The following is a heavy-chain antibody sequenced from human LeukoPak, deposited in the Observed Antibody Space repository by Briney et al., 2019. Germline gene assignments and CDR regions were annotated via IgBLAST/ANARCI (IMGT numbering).Heavy chain of an antibody. Sequence: SETLSLTCTVSGGSISSYYWSRIRQPPGKGLEWIGYSYYSGSTNYNPSLKSRVSISVDTSKNQFSLKLSSVTAADTAVYYCARDSSGWYDFGYYYGMDVWGQGTTVTVSS. D-gene: IGHD6-19*01. CDR3: ARDSSGWYDFGYYYGMDV. V-gene: IGHV4-59*01. CDR1: GGSISSYY. CDR2: SYYSGST. J-gene: IGHJ6*02.